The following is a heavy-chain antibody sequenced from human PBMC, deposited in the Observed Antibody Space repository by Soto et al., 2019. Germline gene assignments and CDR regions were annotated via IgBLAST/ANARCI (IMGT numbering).Heavy chain of an antibody. CDR2: INPSGGST. J-gene: IGHJ6*02. Sequence: SSVKVSCKASGYTFTSYYMHWVRQAPGQGLEWMGIINPSGGSTSYAQKFQGRVTMTRDTSTSTVYMELSSLRSEDTAVYYCARDRMAMAHPPIYYYYGMDVWGQGTTVTVS. V-gene: IGHV1-46*01. D-gene: IGHD5-18*01. CDR1: GYTFTSYY. CDR3: ARDRMAMAHPPIYYYYGMDV.